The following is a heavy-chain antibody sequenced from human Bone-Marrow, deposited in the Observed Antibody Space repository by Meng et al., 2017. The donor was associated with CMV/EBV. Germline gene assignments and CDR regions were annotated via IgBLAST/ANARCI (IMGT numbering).Heavy chain of an antibody. J-gene: IGHJ6*02. D-gene: IGHD2-2*01. CDR1: GYTFTSYD. CDR3: AREKGGPYCSSTSCPTGYGMDV. V-gene: IGHV1-2*02. CDR2: INPNSGGT. Sequence: ASVKVSCKASGYTFTSYDINWVRQAPGQGLEWMGWINPNSGGTNYAQKFQGRVTMTRDTSISTAYMELSRLRSDDTAVYYCAREKGGPYCSSTSCPTGYGMDVWGQGTTVTVSS.